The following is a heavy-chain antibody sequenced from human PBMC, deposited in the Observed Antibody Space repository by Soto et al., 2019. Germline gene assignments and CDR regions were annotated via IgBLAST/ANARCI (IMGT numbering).Heavy chain of an antibody. CDR1: GGSIRSSHTSTY. V-gene: IGHV4-61*05. J-gene: IGHJ5*02. CDR3: ARDRTADTAMVTGNWFDP. CDR2: IYHNGNT. D-gene: IGHD5-18*01. Sequence: SETLSLTCSVSGGSIRSSHTSTYWTWIRQPPGKGLEWIAYIYHNGNTAYNPSLKSRITISVDKSKTQFSLKLNSVTAADTAVYYCARDRTADTAMVTGNWFDPWGQGTLVTVSS.